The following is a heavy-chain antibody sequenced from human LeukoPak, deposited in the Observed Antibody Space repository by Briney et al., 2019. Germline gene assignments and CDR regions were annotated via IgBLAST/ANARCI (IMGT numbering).Heavy chain of an antibody. J-gene: IGHJ4*02. D-gene: IGHD3-22*01. V-gene: IGHV3-23*01. CDR1: GFTFRTYG. CDR3: ARSRSGYYEDY. Sequence: GGTLRLSCAASGFTFRTYGMSWVRQAPGKGLEWVSAITSGGTTYYADSVKGRFTISRDNAKNSLSLQVNSLSAEDTAVYYCARSRSGYYEDYWGQGTLVTVSS. CDR2: ITSGGTT.